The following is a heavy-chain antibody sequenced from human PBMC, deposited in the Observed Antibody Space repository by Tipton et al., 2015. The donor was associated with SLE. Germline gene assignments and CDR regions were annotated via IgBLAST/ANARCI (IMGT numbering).Heavy chain of an antibody. CDR3: ARGWYSRNWEWWFDP. V-gene: IGHV4-61*09. Sequence: TLSLTCSVSGGSIPSGTYYWSWIRQPAGKGLEWIGHIYTRGSTNYNPSLKSRVAISLDTSNHQVSLRLTSVTAADTAVYYCARGWYSRNWEWWFDPWGQGTLVTVSS. D-gene: IGHD6-13*01. CDR1: GGSIPSGTYY. CDR2: IYTRGST. J-gene: IGHJ5*02.